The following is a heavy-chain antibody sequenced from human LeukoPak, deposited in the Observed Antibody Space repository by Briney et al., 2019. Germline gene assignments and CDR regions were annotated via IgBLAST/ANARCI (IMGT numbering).Heavy chain of an antibody. Sequence: SETLSLTCTVSGDSISSYYWSWIRQPPGKGLEWIGYIYYSGSTNYNPSLKSRVTISIDTSKNQFSLKLTSVTAADTAVYYCAKTAVAGTNYYYMDVWGKGTTVTVSS. CDR3: AKTAVAGTNYYYMDV. J-gene: IGHJ6*03. D-gene: IGHD6-19*01. CDR1: GDSISSYY. V-gene: IGHV4-59*01. CDR2: IYYSGST.